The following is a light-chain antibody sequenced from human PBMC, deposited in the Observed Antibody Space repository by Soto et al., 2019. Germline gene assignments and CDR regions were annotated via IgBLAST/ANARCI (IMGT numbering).Light chain of an antibody. CDR2: EKS. J-gene: IGKJ4*01. CDR3: QQYNKWPLT. V-gene: IGKV3-15*01. Sequence: EIVMTQSPATLSVSPGERATLSCRASQSVSNNLAWYQQKPGQAPRLLIYEKSTRATGIPDRFSGSGSGTEFTLTISSLQSEDFAVYSCQQYNKWPLTFGGGTKEEIK. CDR1: QSVSNN.